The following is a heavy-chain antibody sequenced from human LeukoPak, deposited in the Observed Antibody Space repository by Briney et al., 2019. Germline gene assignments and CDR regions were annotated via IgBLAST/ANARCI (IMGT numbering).Heavy chain of an antibody. Sequence: SETLSLTCTVSGGSTSSSSYYWGWIRQPPGKGLEWIGSIYYSGSAYYNPSLKSRVTISVDTSRNRFSLKLISVTAADTAVYYCARHSGNYYDGSGYFDYWGQGTLVTVSS. CDR2: IYYSGSA. CDR3: ARHSGNYYDGSGYFDY. CDR1: GGSTSSSSYY. J-gene: IGHJ4*02. D-gene: IGHD3-22*01. V-gene: IGHV4-39*01.